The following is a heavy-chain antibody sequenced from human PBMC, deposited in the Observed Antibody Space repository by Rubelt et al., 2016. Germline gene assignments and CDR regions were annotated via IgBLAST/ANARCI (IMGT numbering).Heavy chain of an antibody. Sequence: IRQPPGKGLEWIGSIYYSGSTYYNPSLKSRVTISVDTSKNQFSLKLSSVTAADTAVYYCARDHYSTTVTSYAFDIWGQGTMVTVSS. V-gene: IGHV4-39*07. CDR2: IYYSGST. J-gene: IGHJ3*02. D-gene: IGHD4-17*01. CDR3: ARDHYSTTVTSYAFDI.